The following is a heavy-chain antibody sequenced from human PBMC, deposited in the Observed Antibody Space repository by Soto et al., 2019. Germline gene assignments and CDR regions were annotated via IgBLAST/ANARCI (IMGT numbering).Heavy chain of an antibody. J-gene: IGHJ3*02. CDR1: GGSISGGGFS. Sequence: TLSLTCAVSGGSISGGGFSWSWIRQPPGKGLEFIAYIYHIGSTYYNPSLKSRVTISQNRSKNHFSLNLNSVTAADTAVYYCARDRRRRNAFDIWGQGTLVTVSS. CDR2: IYHIGST. CDR3: ARDRRRRNAFDI. V-gene: IGHV4-30-2*01.